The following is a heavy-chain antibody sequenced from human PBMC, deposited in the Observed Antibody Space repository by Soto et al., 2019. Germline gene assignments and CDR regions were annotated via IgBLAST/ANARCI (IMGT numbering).Heavy chain of an antibody. J-gene: IGHJ6*02. D-gene: IGHD6-6*01. CDR1: GYSFTSYW. V-gene: IGHV5-10-1*01. CDR3: ARGYSSSSGDYYCYGMDV. Sequence: PGESLKISCKGSGYSFTSYWISWVRQMPGKGLEWMGRIDPSDSYTNYSPSFQGHVTISADKSISTAYLQWSSLKASDTAMYYCARGYSSSSGDYYCYGMDVWGQGTKDTVSS. CDR2: IDPSDSYT.